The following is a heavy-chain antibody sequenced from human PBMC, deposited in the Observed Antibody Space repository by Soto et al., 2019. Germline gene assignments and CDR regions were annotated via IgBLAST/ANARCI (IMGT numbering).Heavy chain of an antibody. V-gene: IGHV4-30-2*06. Sequence: PSETLSLTCAVSGGSISSSGYSWNWIRQSPGKGLEWIGYIYHSGSTNYSPSLKSRLTISLDGSKNQFSLKLNSVTAADTAVYYCDRGIVYSLWSGYFDFWGQGRLVTVYS. D-gene: IGHD3-3*01. CDR3: DRGIVYSLWSGYFDF. CDR1: GGSISSSGYS. CDR2: IYHSGST. J-gene: IGHJ4*02.